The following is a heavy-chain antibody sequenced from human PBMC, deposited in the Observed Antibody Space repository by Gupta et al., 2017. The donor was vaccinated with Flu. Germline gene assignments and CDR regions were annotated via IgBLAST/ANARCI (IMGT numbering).Heavy chain of an antibody. Sequence: QVQLVQSGAEVKKSGSSVKVSCKASGDTFSSNTFSWVRKAPGQGLEWMGGILPVIGATNYAQEFQGRVTITADEATSTVYMEVSSLKSDDTAVYYCVRLTPCGGDCYYFQHWGQGTLVTVPS. J-gene: IGHJ1*01. CDR3: VRLTPCGGDCYYFQH. CDR1: GDTFSSNT. V-gene: IGHV1-69*01. D-gene: IGHD2-21*02. CDR2: ILPVIGAT.